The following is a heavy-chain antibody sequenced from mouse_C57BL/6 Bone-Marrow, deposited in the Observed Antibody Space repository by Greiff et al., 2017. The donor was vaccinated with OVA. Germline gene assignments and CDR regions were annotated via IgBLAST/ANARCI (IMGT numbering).Heavy chain of an antibody. Sequence: ESGPWILQPSQTLSLTCSFSGFSLSTFGMGVGWIRQPSGKGLEWLAHIWWDDDKYYNPALKSRLTISKDTSKNQVFLKIANVDTADTATYYCARMNYYYGSSWYFDVWGTGTTVTVSS. J-gene: IGHJ1*03. CDR1: GFSLSTFGMG. CDR2: IWWDDDK. V-gene: IGHV8-8*01. CDR3: ARMNYYYGSSWYFDV. D-gene: IGHD1-1*01.